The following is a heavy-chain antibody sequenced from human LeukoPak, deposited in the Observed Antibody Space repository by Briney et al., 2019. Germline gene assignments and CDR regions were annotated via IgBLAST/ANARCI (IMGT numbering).Heavy chain of an antibody. Sequence: GGSLRLSXAASGIIFSDFGMHWVRQAPGKGLEWMAIIWYDGSNKYYADSVEGRFTISRDNSQNTMYLQMNSLRAEDTAVYYCAKATCSGANCFSNSRDAFDMWGQGTMVTVSS. CDR2: IWYDGSNK. D-gene: IGHD2-15*01. V-gene: IGHV3-33*06. J-gene: IGHJ3*02. CDR3: AKATCSGANCFSNSRDAFDM. CDR1: GIIFSDFG.